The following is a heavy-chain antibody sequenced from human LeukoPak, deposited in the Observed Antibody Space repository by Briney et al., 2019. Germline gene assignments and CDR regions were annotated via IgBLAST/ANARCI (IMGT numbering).Heavy chain of an antibody. CDR2: ISRGSSYK. CDR1: GFTFSNYN. D-gene: IGHD1-14*01. J-gene: IGHJ4*02. Sequence: GGSLRLSCAASGFTFSNYNMNWVRQAPGKGLEGFSSISRGSSYKYYTDSVKGRFTISRDNAKNSMYLQMNSLRAEDTAVYYCARVRLNHFAYWGQGTLVTVSS. CDR3: ARVRLNHFAY. V-gene: IGHV3-21*01.